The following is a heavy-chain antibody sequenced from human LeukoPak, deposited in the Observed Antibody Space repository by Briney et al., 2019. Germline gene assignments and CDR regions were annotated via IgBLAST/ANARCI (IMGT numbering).Heavy chain of an antibody. CDR3: ARLSGHCSGGSCYGYYGMDV. J-gene: IGHJ6*02. V-gene: IGHV4-39*01. CDR2: IHYSGTT. D-gene: IGHD2-15*01. Sequence: SETLSLTCTVSGVSISSGSYQCRSLRQPPGKVLGWIVSIHYSGTTHYKPARKSRVTTSVDTSKNQFSLKLTSVIAADTAVYYCARLSGHCSGGSCYGYYGMDVWGQGTTVTVSS. CDR1: GVSISSGSYQ.